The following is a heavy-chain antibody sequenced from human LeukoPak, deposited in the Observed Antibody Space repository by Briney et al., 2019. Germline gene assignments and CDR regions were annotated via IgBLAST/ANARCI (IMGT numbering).Heavy chain of an antibody. D-gene: IGHD2-2*01. CDR2: IYYSGST. CDR3: ARCSSYYYYGMDV. V-gene: IGHV4-59*01. Sequence: SETLSLTCTVSGGSIRSYYWSWIRQPPGKGLEWIGYIYYSGSTNYNPSLKSRVTISVDTSKNQFSLKLSSVTAADTAVYYCARCSSYYYYGMDVWGQGTTVTVSS. J-gene: IGHJ6*02. CDR1: GGSIRSYY.